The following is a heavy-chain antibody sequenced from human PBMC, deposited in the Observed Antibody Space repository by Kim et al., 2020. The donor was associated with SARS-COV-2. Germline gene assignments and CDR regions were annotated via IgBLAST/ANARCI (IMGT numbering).Heavy chain of an antibody. CDR3: ARLAHGRFDS. J-gene: IGHJ4*02. Sequence: GSTNYNSSLKSRVTLSVDTSKDQFSLHLTSVTAADTAVYYCARLAHGRFDSWGQGALVTVSS. V-gene: IGHV4-59*08. D-gene: IGHD5-12*01. CDR2: GST.